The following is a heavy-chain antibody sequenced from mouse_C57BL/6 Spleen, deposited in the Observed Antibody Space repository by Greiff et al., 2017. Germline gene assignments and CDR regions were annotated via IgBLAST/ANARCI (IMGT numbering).Heavy chain of an antibody. V-gene: IGHV5-6*01. CDR3: ARHGSSYARYFDV. Sequence: EVKVVESGGDLVKPGGSLKLSCAASGFTFSSYGMSWVRQTPDKRLEWVATISSGGSYTYYPDSVKGRFTISRDNAKNTLYLQMSSLKSEDTAMYYCARHGSSYARYFDVWGTGTTVTVSS. J-gene: IGHJ1*03. D-gene: IGHD1-1*01. CDR1: GFTFSSYG. CDR2: ISSGGSYT.